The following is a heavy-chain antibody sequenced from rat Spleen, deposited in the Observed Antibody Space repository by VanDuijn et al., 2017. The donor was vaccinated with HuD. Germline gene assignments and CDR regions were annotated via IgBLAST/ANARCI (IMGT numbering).Heavy chain of an antibody. CDR3: ATNGPRISRCSS. Sequence: EVQLVESGGGLVQPGRSLELSCVASGFTFNDYWMTWIRQAPTKGLEWVASISNGGGSTHYRDSVKGRCTISRDNAKSTLYLKMDSRRSEDTANFYCATNGPRISRCSSWGRGTLVTVSS. D-gene: IGHD2-7*01. CDR2: ISNGGGST. J-gene: IGHJ3*01. V-gene: IGHV5-31*01. CDR1: GFTFNDYW.